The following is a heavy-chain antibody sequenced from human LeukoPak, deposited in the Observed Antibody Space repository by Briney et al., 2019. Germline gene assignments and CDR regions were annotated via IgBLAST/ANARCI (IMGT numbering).Heavy chain of an antibody. CDR1: GYTFTSYG. CDR3: ARRNPYSSSWYDGFDY. V-gene: IGHV1-18*01. D-gene: IGHD6-13*01. Sequence: ASVNVSCKASGYTFTSYGISWVRQAPGQGLEWMGWISAYNGNTNYAQKLQGRVTMTTDTSTSTAYMELRSLRSEDTDVYYCARRNPYSSSWYDGFDYWGQGTLVTVSS. CDR2: ISAYNGNT. J-gene: IGHJ4*02.